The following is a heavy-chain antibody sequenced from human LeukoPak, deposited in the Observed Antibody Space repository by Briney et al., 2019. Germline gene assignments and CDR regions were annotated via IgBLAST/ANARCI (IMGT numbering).Heavy chain of an antibody. V-gene: IGHV4-39*07. CDR3: ARDGYNTYFDY. CDR1: GGSISSSSYY. J-gene: IGHJ4*02. Sequence: PSETLSLTCTVSGGSISSSSYYWGWLRQPPGTGLEWIGSIYYSGSTYYNPSLKSRVTISVDTSKNQFSLKLSSVTAADTAVYYCARDGYNTYFDYWGQGTLVTVSS. D-gene: IGHD5-24*01. CDR2: IYYSGST.